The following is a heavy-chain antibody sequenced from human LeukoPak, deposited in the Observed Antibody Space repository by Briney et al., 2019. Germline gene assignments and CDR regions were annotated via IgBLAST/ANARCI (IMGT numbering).Heavy chain of an antibody. Sequence: SETLSLTCAVYGGSFSGYYWSWLRQPPGKGLEWIGEINHSGSTNYNPSLKSRVTISVDTSKNQFSLKLSSVTAADTAVYYCARYRSGYPDTLDYWGQGTLVTVSS. CDR1: GGSFSGYY. V-gene: IGHV4-34*01. CDR2: INHSGST. CDR3: ARYRSGYPDTLDY. D-gene: IGHD3-3*01. J-gene: IGHJ4*02.